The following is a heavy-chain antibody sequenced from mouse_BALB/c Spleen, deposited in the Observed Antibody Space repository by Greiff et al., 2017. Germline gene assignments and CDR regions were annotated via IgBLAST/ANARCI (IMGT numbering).Heavy chain of an antibody. CDR3: TRDGGDPWFAY. V-gene: IGHV5-6-4*01. Sequence: EVKVVESGGGLVKPGGSLKLSCAASGFTFSSYTMSWVRQTPEKRLEWVATISSGGSYTYYPDSVEGRFTISRDNAKNTLYLQMSSLKSEDTAMYDCTRDGGDPWFAYWGQGTLVTVSA. D-gene: IGHD2-13*01. CDR2: ISSGGSYT. CDR1: GFTFSSYT. J-gene: IGHJ3*01.